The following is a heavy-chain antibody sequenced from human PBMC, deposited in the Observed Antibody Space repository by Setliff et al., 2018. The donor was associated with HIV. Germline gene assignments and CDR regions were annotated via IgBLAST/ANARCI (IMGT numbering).Heavy chain of an antibody. J-gene: IGHJ4*02. V-gene: IGHV1-3*04. CDR2: INTGNGNT. CDR3: AREGNDLLPIDF. CDR1: GYTFSSYA. Sequence: ASVKVSCKASGYTFSSYAINWVRQAPGQRLEWMGRINTGNGNTRYSQNFQGRVTITNDTSASTAYMEVSSLRSEDTALYYCAREGNDLLPIDFWGQGTLVTVSS. D-gene: IGHD1-1*01.